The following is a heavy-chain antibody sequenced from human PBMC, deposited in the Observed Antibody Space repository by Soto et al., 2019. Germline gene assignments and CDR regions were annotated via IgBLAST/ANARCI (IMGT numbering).Heavy chain of an antibody. CDR2: IKSKTDGGTT. Sequence: GGSLRLSCAASGFTFSNAWMNWVRQAPGKGLEWVGRIKSKTDGGTTDYAAPVKGRFTISRDDSKNTLYLQMNSLRTEDTAVYYCTTVTYYDFWSGPAPLMVVRGPGTTVTVSS. J-gene: IGHJ6*02. CDR1: GFTFSNAW. D-gene: IGHD3-3*01. CDR3: TTVTYYDFWSGPAPLMVV. V-gene: IGHV3-15*07.